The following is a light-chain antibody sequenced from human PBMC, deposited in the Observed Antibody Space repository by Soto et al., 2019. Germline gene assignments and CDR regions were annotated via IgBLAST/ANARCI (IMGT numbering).Light chain of an antibody. CDR3: SFYTTSSTYV. Sequence: QSVLTQPRSVSGSPGQSVTISCTGTSSDVGGYNYVSWYQQPPGTGPKLMIYEVSYRPSGVPDRFSGSKSGNTASLTISGLQAEDEADYYCSFYTTSSTYVFGTGTKLTVL. CDR2: EVS. J-gene: IGLJ1*01. V-gene: IGLV2-18*01. CDR1: SSDVGGYNY.